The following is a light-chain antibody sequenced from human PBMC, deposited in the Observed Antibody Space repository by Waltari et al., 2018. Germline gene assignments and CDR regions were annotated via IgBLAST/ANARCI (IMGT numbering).Light chain of an antibody. CDR1: QSVVSNY. J-gene: IGKJ1*01. Sequence: EIVLTQSPGTLSLSPGERATLSCRASQSVVSNYLAWFQQKPGQAPRLLIYGTSSRSTGIPDRFSGGGSGTDFTLTISRLEPEDFAVYYCQQYGTSPWTFGQGTNVEIK. CDR3: QQYGTSPWT. CDR2: GTS. V-gene: IGKV3-20*01.